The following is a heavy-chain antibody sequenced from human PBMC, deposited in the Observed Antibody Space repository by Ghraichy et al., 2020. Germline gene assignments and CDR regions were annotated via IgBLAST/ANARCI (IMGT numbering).Heavy chain of an antibody. CDR3: AKGFGYSVGASDY. V-gene: IGHV3-23*01. J-gene: IGHJ4*02. Sequence: GGSLRLSCAASGFTFSSYAMSWVRQAPGKGLEWVSTISGTGGSTYYADSVKGRFTISRDNSKNTLYLQMNSLRAEDTAVYYCAKGFGYSVGASDYWGQGTLVTVSS. CDR2: ISGTGGST. D-gene: IGHD1-26*01. CDR1: GFTFSSYA.